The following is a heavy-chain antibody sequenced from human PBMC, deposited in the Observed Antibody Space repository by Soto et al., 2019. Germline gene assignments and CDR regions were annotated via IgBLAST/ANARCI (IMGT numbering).Heavy chain of an antibody. D-gene: IGHD1-26*01. CDR2: IYYAGST. CDR3: ARHLRVGATTGWFDP. CDR1: GGSMISYY. V-gene: IGHV4-59*08. J-gene: IGHJ5*02. Sequence: SETLSLTCTVSGGSMISYYWSWIRQPPGRGLEWIGFIYYAGSTKYNPSLNSRVTISVDTSKNQFSLTVTSVTAADTAVYYCARHLRVGATTGWFDPWGQGTLVTVSS.